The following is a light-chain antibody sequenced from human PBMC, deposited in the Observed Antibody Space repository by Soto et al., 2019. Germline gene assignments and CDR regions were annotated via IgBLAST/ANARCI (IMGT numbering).Light chain of an antibody. Sequence: QSFLTQPRSVSGSPGRSVTVACIGTSSDVGDYNSVSWYQQHPGKAPKLMIYDVSKRPSGVPDRFSGSKSGNTASLTISGLQAEDEADYYCCSYVGGYSYVFGIGTKVTVL. CDR3: CSYVGGYSYV. CDR1: SSDVGDYNS. J-gene: IGLJ1*01. V-gene: IGLV2-11*01. CDR2: DVS.